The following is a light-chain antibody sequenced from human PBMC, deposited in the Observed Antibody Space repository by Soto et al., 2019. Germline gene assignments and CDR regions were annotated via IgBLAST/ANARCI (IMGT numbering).Light chain of an antibody. V-gene: IGKV1-27*01. CDR1: QGISNF. Sequence: DIQMTQSPSSLSASVGDIVTITCRASQGISNFLAWYQQKPGKVPKVLIYGASTLQSGVPSRFSGSGTGTDFTLTIIILQPEDVATYYCQKYNSAPRTFGQGTKVEIK. CDR2: GAS. J-gene: IGKJ1*01. CDR3: QKYNSAPRT.